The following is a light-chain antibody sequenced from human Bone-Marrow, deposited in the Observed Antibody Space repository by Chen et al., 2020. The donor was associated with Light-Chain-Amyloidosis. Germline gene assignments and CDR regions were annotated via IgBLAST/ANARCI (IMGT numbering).Light chain of an antibody. J-gene: IGLJ3*02. V-gene: IGLV3-21*02. CDR1: NIGSTS. Sequence: SYVLTQPSSVSVAPGQTATIACGGDNIGSTSVHWYQQTPGQAPRLVVYDDSDRPSGIPQRLSGSNSGNTATLTISRVEAGDEADYYCHVWDRSSDRPVFGGGTKLTVL. CDR3: HVWDRSSDRPV. CDR2: DDS.